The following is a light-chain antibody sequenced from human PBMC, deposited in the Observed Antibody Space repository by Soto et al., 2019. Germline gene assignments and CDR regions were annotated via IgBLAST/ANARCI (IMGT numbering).Light chain of an antibody. CDR1: PAIASF. V-gene: IGKV1-9*01. CDR3: QQLNGSPWT. Sequence: IQLTQSPSSLSASVGDRVTITCRASPAIASFLAWYQQKPGTAPKLLIYGASTLQIGVPSRFSGRRSGTDYTLTIASLQPEDFATYYCQQLNGSPWTFGQGTKVEIK. CDR2: GAS. J-gene: IGKJ1*01.